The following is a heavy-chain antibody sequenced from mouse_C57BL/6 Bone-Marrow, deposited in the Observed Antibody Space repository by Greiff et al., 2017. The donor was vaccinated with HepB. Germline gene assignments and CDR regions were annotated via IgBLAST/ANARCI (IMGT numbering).Heavy chain of an antibody. D-gene: IGHD1-1*01. CDR3: ARRGTVVFDY. V-gene: IGHV1-20*01. CDR1: GYSFTGYF. CDR2: INPYNGDT. Sequence: VQLKESGPELVKPGDSVKISCKASGYSFTGYFMNWVMQSHGKSLEWIGRINPYNGDTFYNQKFKGKATLTVDKSSSTAHMELRSLTSEDSAVYYCARRGTVVFDYWGQGTTLTVSS. J-gene: IGHJ2*01.